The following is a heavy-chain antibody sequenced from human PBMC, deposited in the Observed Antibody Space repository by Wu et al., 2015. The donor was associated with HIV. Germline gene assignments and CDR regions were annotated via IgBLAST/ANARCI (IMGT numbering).Heavy chain of an antibody. V-gene: IGHV1-2*02. CDR1: GYTFSDYY. D-gene: IGHD6-19*01. Sequence: QVQLVQSGAEVKKPGAAVRVSCKTSGYTFSDYYIHWVRQVPGQGLQWMGWINPDSGSTHYAQKFQGRVTMTRGTSINTAYMDLSGLKSDDTAVYFCARSLVVAGTTYDIFDTWGQGDNAHRL. CDR2: INPDSGST. CDR3: ARSLVVAGTTYDIFDT. J-gene: IGHJ3*02.